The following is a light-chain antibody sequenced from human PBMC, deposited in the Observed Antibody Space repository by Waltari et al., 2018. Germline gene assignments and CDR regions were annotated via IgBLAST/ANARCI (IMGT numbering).Light chain of an antibody. J-gene: IGKJ4*01. CDR3: QQYDGSSVT. V-gene: IGKV3-20*01. CDR2: GAS. CDR1: QTISGSW. Sequence: EIALTQSPGTLSLSPGERATLSCRASQTISGSWLTWYQRKPGQAPRLLIYGASSSATGIPGRFSGSGSGTDFTLTISRLEPEDSAVYYCQQYDGSSVTFGGGTKVEVK.